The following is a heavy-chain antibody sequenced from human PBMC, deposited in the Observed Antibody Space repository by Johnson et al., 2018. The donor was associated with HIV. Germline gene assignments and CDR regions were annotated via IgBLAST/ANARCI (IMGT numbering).Heavy chain of an antibody. Sequence: VQLVESGGGLVQPGGSLRLSCAASGFTFTNYWMSWVRQAPGKGLEWVANIKQDGSEKYYVDSVKGRFTISKDNAKNTLYLHMNSLRAEDMAVYYCAREGRGSSSGAFDIWGQGTMVTVSS. CDR2: IKQDGSEK. V-gene: IGHV3-7*01. J-gene: IGHJ3*02. D-gene: IGHD6-6*01. CDR3: AREGRGSSSGAFDI. CDR1: GFTFTNYW.